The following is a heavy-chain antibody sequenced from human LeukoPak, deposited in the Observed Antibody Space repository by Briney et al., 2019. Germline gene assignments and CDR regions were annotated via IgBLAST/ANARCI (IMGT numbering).Heavy chain of an antibody. V-gene: IGHV3-64*01. Sequence: PGGSLRLSCAASGFTFSSYAMHWVRQAPGKGLEYVSAISSNGGSTYYANSVKGRFTISRDNSKNTLYLQMGSLRAEDMAVYYCARDYRGYRAPYYFDYWGQGTLVTVSS. CDR3: ARDYRGYRAPYYFDY. D-gene: IGHD2-15*01. J-gene: IGHJ4*02. CDR2: ISSNGGST. CDR1: GFTFSSYA.